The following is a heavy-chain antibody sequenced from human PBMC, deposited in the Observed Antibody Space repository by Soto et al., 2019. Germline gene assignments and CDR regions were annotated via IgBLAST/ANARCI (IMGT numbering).Heavy chain of an antibody. D-gene: IGHD3-3*01. Sequence: QVQLVQSGAEVKKPGSSVKVSCRASGGSFGNSAINWVRQTPGQGLEWLGGFIPVYRTLNYAHKFHGRVPITADESTGTAYMTLSSLSSDDTAVYYCATGVIWIGYFTVDSWGQGTRVTVSS. CDR2: FIPVYRTL. CDR1: GGSFGNSA. V-gene: IGHV1-69*01. CDR3: ATGVIWIGYFTVDS. J-gene: IGHJ4*02.